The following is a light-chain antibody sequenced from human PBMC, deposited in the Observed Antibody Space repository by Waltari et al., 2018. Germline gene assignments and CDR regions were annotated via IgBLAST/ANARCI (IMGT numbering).Light chain of an antibody. CDR3: SSQTTSGTGV. Sequence: QSALTQPASVSGSPGQSITISCTGTSSDVGCYIPVSWYQHRPGKAPKLIIHNVSKRPSGVSNRFSGSKSANTASLTISGLQAEDEADYYCSSQTTSGTGVFGGGTKVTVL. V-gene: IGLV2-14*03. CDR1: SSDVGCYIP. CDR2: NVS. J-gene: IGLJ3*02.